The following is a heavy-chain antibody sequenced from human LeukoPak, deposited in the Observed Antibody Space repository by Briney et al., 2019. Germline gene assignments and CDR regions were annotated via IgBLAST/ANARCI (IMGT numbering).Heavy chain of an antibody. CDR1: GGSFSGYY. D-gene: IGHD3-3*01. V-gene: IGHV4-34*01. J-gene: IGHJ5*02. Sequence: SETLSLTCAVYGGSFSGYYWSWIRQPPGKGLEWIGEIDHSGSTNYNPSLKSRVTISVDTSKNQFSLKLSSVTAADTAVYYCARERLTIFGVVIKGYWFDPWGQGTLVTVSS. CDR2: IDHSGST. CDR3: ARERLTIFGVVIKGYWFDP.